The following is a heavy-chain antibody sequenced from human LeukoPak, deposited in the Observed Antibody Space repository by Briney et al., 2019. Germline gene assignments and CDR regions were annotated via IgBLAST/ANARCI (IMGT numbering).Heavy chain of an antibody. CDR2: IWYDGSNK. CDR1: GFTISSYG. Sequence: PGGSLRLSCAASGFTISSYGMHWVRQAPGKELEWVAVIWYDGSNKYYADSVKGRFTISRDNSKNTLYLQMNSLRAEDTAVYYCANDRDTSYNFDYWGQGTLVTVSS. CDR3: ANDRDTSYNFDY. D-gene: IGHD1-26*01. V-gene: IGHV3-33*06. J-gene: IGHJ4*02.